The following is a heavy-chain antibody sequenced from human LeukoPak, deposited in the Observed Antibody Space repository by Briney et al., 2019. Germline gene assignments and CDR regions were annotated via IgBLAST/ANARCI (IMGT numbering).Heavy chain of an antibody. D-gene: IGHD3-10*01. CDR3: ARDGVTMVRGVKVLDYYYYYMDI. J-gene: IGHJ6*03. CDR2: IRYDGNNK. Sequence: PGGSLRLSCAASRFTFSSYGMHWVRQAPGKGLEWVAFIRYDGNNKYYADSVKGRFTISRDNAKNSLYLQMNSLRAEDTAVYYCARDGVTMVRGVKVLDYYYYYMDIWGKGTTVTISS. CDR1: RFTFSSYG. V-gene: IGHV3-30*02.